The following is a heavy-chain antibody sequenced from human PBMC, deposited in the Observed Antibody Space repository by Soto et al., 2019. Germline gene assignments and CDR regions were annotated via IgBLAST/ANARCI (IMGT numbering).Heavy chain of an antibody. V-gene: IGHV4-59*01. J-gene: IGHJ6*02. Sequence: SETLSLTCTVSGGSISSYYWSWIRQPPGKGLEWIGYIYYSGSTNYNPSLKSRVTISVDTSKNQFSLKLSSVTAADTAVYYCARDTMVRGLDYYYYGMDVWGQGTTVTVSS. CDR2: IYYSGST. D-gene: IGHD3-10*01. CDR1: GGSISSYY. CDR3: ARDTMVRGLDYYYYGMDV.